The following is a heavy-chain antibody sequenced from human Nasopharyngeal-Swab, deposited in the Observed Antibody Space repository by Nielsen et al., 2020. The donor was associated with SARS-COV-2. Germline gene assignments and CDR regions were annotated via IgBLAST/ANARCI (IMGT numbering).Heavy chain of an antibody. Sequence: SGPTLVKPTQTLTLTCTFSGFSLSTSGVGVGWIRQPSGKALEWLALIYWDDDKRYSPSLKSRLTITKDTSKNQVVLTMTNMDPVDTATYYCAHSRGITIFGVVIEDWFDPWGQGTLVTVSS. CDR3: AHSRGITIFGVVIEDWFDP. CDR2: IYWDDDK. J-gene: IGHJ5*02. D-gene: IGHD3-3*01. V-gene: IGHV2-5*02. CDR1: GFSLSTSGVG.